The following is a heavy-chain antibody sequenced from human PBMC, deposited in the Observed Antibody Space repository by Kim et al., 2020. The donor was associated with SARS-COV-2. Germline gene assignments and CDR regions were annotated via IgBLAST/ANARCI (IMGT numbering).Heavy chain of an antibody. CDR1: GGSISSYY. V-gene: IGHV4-4*07. Sequence: SETLSLTCTVSGGSISSYYWSWIRQPAGKGLEWIGRIYTSGSTNYNPSLKSRVTMSVDTSKNQFSLKLSSVTAADTAVYYCARDLREHSGYDGGFYYYYYVDVWGKGTTVTVSS. CDR3: ARDLREHSGYDGGFYYYYYVDV. CDR2: IYTSGST. D-gene: IGHD5-12*01. J-gene: IGHJ6*03.